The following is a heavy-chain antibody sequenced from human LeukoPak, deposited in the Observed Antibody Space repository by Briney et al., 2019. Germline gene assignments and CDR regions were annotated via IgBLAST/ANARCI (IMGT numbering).Heavy chain of an antibody. Sequence: SETLSLTCTVSGGSISSYYWSWIRQPPGKGLEWIGYIYYSGSTNYNPSLKSRVTISVDTSKNQFSLKLSSVTAADTAVYYCAAMVRGFGSWFDPWGQGTLVTVSS. CDR1: GGSISSYY. D-gene: IGHD3-10*01. CDR3: AAMVRGFGSWFDP. CDR2: IYYSGST. V-gene: IGHV4-59*01. J-gene: IGHJ5*02.